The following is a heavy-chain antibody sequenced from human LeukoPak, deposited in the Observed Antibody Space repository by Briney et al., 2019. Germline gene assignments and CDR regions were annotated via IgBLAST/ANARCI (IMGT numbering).Heavy chain of an antibody. V-gene: IGHV3-33*06. J-gene: IGHJ4*02. CDR2: IWYDGSYK. Sequence: PGGSLRLSCAASGFIFSNYGMHWVRQAPGKGLDWVAVIWYDGSYKYYADSVKGRFTISRDNSKNTLYLQMNSLRAEDTAIYYCAKVVQYTASTCTGLDYWGQGTLVTVSS. D-gene: IGHD5-18*01. CDR3: AKVVQYTASTCTGLDY. CDR1: GFIFSNYG.